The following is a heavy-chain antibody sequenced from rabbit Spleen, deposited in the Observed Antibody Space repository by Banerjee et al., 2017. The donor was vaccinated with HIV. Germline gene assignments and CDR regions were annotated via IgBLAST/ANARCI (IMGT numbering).Heavy chain of an antibody. Sequence: QEQLVESGGGLVQPEGSLTLTCTASGFDFSSSYMNWVRQAPGKGLEWIGIIYPVFGIINYANGVQGRFTISSDNAQNTVDLQMNSLTPADTATYFCARNANGGWDLWGQGTLVTVS. CDR2: IYPVFGII. V-gene: IGHV1S47*01. J-gene: IGHJ3*01. D-gene: IGHD4-1*01. CDR1: GFDFSSSY. CDR3: ARNANGGWDL.